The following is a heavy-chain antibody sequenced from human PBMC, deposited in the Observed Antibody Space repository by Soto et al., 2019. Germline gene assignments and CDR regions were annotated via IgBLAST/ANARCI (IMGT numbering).Heavy chain of an antibody. CDR3: ARGGLADYFDY. J-gene: IGHJ4*02. V-gene: IGHV1-46*01. Sequence: ASVKVSCKASGYTFTSYYMHWVRQAPGQGLEWMGIINPSGGSTSYAQKSQGRVTMTRDTSTSTVYMELSSLRAKDTAVYYCARGGLADYFDYWGQGTLVTVSS. D-gene: IGHD1-26*01. CDR1: GYTFTSYY. CDR2: INPSGGST.